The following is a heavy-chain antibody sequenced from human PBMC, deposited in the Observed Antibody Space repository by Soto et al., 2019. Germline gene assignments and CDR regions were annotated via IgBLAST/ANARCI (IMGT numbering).Heavy chain of an antibody. CDR1: GFTFSSYS. CDR2: ISCSTSYI. CDR3: ARVVDYCDPYYYYGMDV. D-gene: IGHD3-22*01. V-gene: IGHV3-21*01. J-gene: IGHJ6*02. Sequence: PGGPLRLSCAASGFTFSSYSMNWVRQAPGKGLEWVSSISCSTSYIYYADSVKGRFTISRDNAKNSLYLQMNSLRAEDTAVYYCARVVDYCDPYYYYGMDVWGQGTTVTVSS.